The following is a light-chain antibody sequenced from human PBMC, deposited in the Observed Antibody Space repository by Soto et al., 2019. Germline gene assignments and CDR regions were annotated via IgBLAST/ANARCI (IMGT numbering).Light chain of an antibody. CDR3: SSYTSSSPYV. Sequence: LTQPASVSGSPGQSITISCTGTSSDVGGYNYVSWYQQHPGKAPKLMIYEVSNRPSGVSNRFSGSKSGNTASLTISGLQAEDEADYYCSSYTSSSPYVFGTGTKLTVL. J-gene: IGLJ1*01. CDR2: EVS. V-gene: IGLV2-14*01. CDR1: SSDVGGYNY.